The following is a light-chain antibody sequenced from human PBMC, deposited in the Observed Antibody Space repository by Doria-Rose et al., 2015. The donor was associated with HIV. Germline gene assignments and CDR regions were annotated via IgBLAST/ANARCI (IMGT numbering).Light chain of an antibody. CDR1: QRVKSSY. J-gene: IGKJ5*01. CDR2: DAP. CDR3: QQYGTSRGT. V-gene: IGKV3-20*01. Sequence: TQSPGTLSLSPGERATLSRRASQRVKSSYLAWYQQKPGQAPRLLIYDAPTRATGIPDRFSGSGSGTDFTLTISRLEPEDVAVYYCQQYGTSRGTFGQGTRLEIK.